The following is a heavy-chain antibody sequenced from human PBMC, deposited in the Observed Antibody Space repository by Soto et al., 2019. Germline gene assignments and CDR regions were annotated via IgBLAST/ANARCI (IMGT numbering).Heavy chain of an antibody. V-gene: IGHV3-23*01. D-gene: IGHD2-21*01. CDR3: AKDLGDYPPVSYWDSV. Sequence: GGSLRLSCAASGFTFSSYAMSWVRQAPGKGLEWVSAISGSGGSTYYADSVKGRFTISRDNSKNTLYLQMNSLRAEDTAVYYCAKDLGDYPPVSYWDSVWGKGTTVTVSS. CDR2: ISGSGGST. CDR1: GFTFSSYA. J-gene: IGHJ6*04.